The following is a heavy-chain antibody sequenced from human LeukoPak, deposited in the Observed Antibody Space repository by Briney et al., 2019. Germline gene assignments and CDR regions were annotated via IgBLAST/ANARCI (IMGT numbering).Heavy chain of an antibody. V-gene: IGHV1-69*13. J-gene: IGHJ3*02. CDR2: IIPIFGTA. CDR1: GGTFSSYA. D-gene: IGHD3-3*01. Sequence: SVKVSCKASGGTFSSYAISWVRQAPGQGLEWMGGIIPIFGTANYAQKFQGRVTITADESTSIAYMELSSLRSEDTAVYYCARGYYDFWSAYYTYYAFDIWGQGTMVTVSS. CDR3: ARGYYDFWSAYYTYYAFDI.